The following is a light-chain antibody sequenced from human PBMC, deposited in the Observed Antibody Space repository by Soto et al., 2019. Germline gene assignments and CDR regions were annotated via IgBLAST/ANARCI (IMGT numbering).Light chain of an antibody. J-gene: IGLJ1*01. Sequence: QSVLTQPPSVSAAPGQKVTFSCSGSSSNIGNNDVSWYQQLPGTAPKLIFYDNNKRTSGIPDRFSGSKSGTSATLGITGLQTGDEADYYCGTWDSSLSAYVFGTGTKLTVL. CDR2: DNN. V-gene: IGLV1-51*01. CDR1: SSNIGNND. CDR3: GTWDSSLSAYV.